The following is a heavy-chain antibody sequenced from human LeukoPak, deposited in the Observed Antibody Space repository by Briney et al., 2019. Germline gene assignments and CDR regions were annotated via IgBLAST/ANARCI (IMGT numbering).Heavy chain of an antibody. CDR2: ISSSSSYI. J-gene: IGHJ4*02. Sequence: NTGGSLRLSCAASGFTFSSYSMNWVRQAPGKGLEWVSSISSSSSYIYYADSEKGRFTISRDNAKNSLYLQMNSLRAEDTAVYYCASEWFGELFYWGQGTLVTVSS. D-gene: IGHD3-10*01. V-gene: IGHV3-21*01. CDR1: GFTFSSYS. CDR3: ASEWFGELFY.